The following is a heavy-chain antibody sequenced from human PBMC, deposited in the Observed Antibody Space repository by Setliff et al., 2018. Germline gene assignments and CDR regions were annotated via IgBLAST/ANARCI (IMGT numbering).Heavy chain of an antibody. D-gene: IGHD6-13*01. V-gene: IGHV4-4*08. CDR3: ALSSSWFKDFQH. J-gene: IGHJ1*01. CDR2: LYTSGST. Sequence: SETLSLTCNVSGASISSHAWSWIRQPPGKRLEYIGYLYTSGSTNSNPSLKSRVTMSVDTSKNQFSLKLSSVTAADTAVYYCALSSSWFKDFQHWGQGTLVTVSS. CDR1: GASISSHA.